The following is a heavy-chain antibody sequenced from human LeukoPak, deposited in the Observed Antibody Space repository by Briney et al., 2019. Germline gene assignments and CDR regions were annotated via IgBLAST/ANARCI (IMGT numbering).Heavy chain of an antibody. CDR1: GFTLSSYA. CDR2: ISVSGNT. D-gene: IGHD3-22*01. CDR3: ARGGSSGYYYTLDPFDY. J-gene: IGHJ4*02. V-gene: IGHV3-69-1*01. Sequence: GGSLRLSCAASGFTLSSYAMSWVRQAPGKGLEWVSAISVSGNTYHADSVKGRFTISRDNAKNSLYLQMNSLRAEDTAVYYCARGGSSGYYYTLDPFDYWGQGTLVTVSS.